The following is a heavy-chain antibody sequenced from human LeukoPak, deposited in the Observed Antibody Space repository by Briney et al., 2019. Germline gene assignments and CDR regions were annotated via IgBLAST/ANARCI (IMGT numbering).Heavy chain of an antibody. J-gene: IGHJ5*02. CDR1: GGSISSYY. Sequence: PSETLSLTCTVSGGSISSYYWSWIRQPPGKGLEWIGYIYYSGSTNYNPSLKSRVTMSVDTSKNQFSLKLSSVTAADTAVYYCARDGGKRRDGPGIWFDPWGQGTLVTVSS. V-gene: IGHV4-59*12. CDR3: ARDGGKRRDGPGIWFDP. CDR2: IYYSGST. D-gene: IGHD5-24*01.